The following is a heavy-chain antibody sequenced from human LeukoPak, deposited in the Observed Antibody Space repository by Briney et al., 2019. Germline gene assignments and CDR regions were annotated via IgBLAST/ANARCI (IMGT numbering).Heavy chain of an antibody. J-gene: IGHJ4*02. CDR2: INPSGGST. D-gene: IGHD1-26*01. CDR3: ARVLKGRKYFDY. Sequence: GASVKVSCKASGYTFTSYYMHWVRQAPGQGLEWMGIINPSGGSTSYAQKFQGRVTMTRDMSTSTVYMELSSLRSEDTAVYYCARVLKGRKYFDYWGQETLVTVSS. CDR1: GYTFTSYY. V-gene: IGHV1-46*01.